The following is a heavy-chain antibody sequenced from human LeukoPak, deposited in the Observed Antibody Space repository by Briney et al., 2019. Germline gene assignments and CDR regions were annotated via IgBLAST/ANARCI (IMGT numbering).Heavy chain of an antibody. D-gene: IGHD3-22*01. Sequence: QPGGSLRLSRAASGFTFSSYAMSWVRQAPGKGLKWVSAISGSGGSTYYADSVKGRFTISRDNSKNTLYLQMNSLRAEDTAVYYCAKPRDSSGYYYVPFDYWGQGTLVTVSS. V-gene: IGHV3-23*01. J-gene: IGHJ4*02. CDR3: AKPRDSSGYYYVPFDY. CDR1: GFTFSSYA. CDR2: ISGSGGST.